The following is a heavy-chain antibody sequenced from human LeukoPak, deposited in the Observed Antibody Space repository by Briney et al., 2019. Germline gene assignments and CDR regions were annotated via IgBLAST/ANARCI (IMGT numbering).Heavy chain of an antibody. CDR2: IYYSGST. Sequence: PSETLSLTCTVSGGSISSSSYYWGWIRQPPGKGLEWIGSIYYSGSTYYNPSLKSRVTISVDTSKNQFSLKLSSVTAADTAVYYCARHLYSGSHPHFDYWGQGTLVTVSS. D-gene: IGHD1-26*01. V-gene: IGHV4-39*01. CDR1: GGSISSSSYY. CDR3: ARHLYSGSHPHFDY. J-gene: IGHJ4*02.